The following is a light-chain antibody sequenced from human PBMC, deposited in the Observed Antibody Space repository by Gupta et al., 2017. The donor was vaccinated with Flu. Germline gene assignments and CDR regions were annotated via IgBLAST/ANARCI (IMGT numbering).Light chain of an antibody. V-gene: IGLV1-44*01. J-gene: IGLJ3*02. CDR2: KSN. CDR3: AVWDDSLNGWV. Sequence: RVTISCSGSSSNIGINTVNWYQQPPGTAPKLLIYKSNQRPSGVPDRFSGSKSGTSASLAISGLQSEDEADYYCAVWDDSLNGWVFGGGTKLTGL. CDR1: SSNIGINT.